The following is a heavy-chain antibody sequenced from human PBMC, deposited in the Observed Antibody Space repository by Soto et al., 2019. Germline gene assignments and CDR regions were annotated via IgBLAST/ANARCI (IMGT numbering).Heavy chain of an antibody. CDR1: GFTFSSYA. CDR3: ARVGSGDPSPWDY. CDR2: ISYDGSNK. J-gene: IGHJ4*02. V-gene: IGHV3-30-3*01. Sequence: QVQLVESRGGVVQPGRSLRLSCAASGFTFSSYAMHWVRQAPGKGLEWVAVISYDGSNKYYADSVKGRFTISRDNSKNTLYLQMNSLRAEDTAVYYCARVGSGDPSPWDYWGQGTLVTVSS. D-gene: IGHD1-26*01.